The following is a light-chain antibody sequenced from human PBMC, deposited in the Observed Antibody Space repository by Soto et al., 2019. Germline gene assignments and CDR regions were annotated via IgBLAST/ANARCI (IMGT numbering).Light chain of an antibody. CDR3: QQYKSYWT. V-gene: IGKV1-5*01. Sequence: DIQMTQSPSTLSASVGEGVTITCRASQSICTWLAWYQQTPRKATKVLIYDVSTLKSGVPSRFSGSASATEFTLSISSLQPDDFATYYCQQYKSYWTFGQGTKVDIK. CDR1: QSICTW. CDR2: DVS. J-gene: IGKJ1*01.